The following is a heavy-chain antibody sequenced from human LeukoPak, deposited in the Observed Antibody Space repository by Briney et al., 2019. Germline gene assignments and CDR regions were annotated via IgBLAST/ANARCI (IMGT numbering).Heavy chain of an antibody. CDR2: ISGSGGST. CDR1: GFTFSSYA. V-gene: IGHV3-23*01. J-gene: IGHJ4*02. Sequence: GGSLRLSCAASGFTFSSYAMSWVRQAPGKGLEWVSAISGSGGSTYYADSVKGRFTISRDNSKNTLSLQMNSLRAEDTAMYYCAKEGRFVVIPAAVFDYWGQGTLVTVSS. D-gene: IGHD2-2*01. CDR3: AKEGRFVVIPAAVFDY.